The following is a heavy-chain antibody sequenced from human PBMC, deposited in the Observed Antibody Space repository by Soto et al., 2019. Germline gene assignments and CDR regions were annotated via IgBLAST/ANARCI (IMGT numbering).Heavy chain of an antibody. CDR3: ARDRFGEYPYFDY. CDR2: IYYSGST. Sequence: SETLSLTCTVSGGSISSGGYYWSWIRQHPGKGLEWIGYIYYSGSTYYNPSLKSRVTISVDTSKNQFSLKLSSVTAADTAVYYCARDRFGEYPYFDYWGQGTLVTVSS. V-gene: IGHV4-31*03. CDR1: GGSISSGGYY. J-gene: IGHJ4*02. D-gene: IGHD3-10*01.